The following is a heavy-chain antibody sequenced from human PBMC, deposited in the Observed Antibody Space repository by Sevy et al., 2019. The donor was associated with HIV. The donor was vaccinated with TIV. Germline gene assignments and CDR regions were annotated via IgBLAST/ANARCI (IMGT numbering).Heavy chain of an antibody. Sequence: GGSLRLSCEASGFTFSDYGMHWVRQAPGKGLEWVAVIWYDGSNKYYADSVKGRFTISRENSKNKLYLQMNSLRAEDTAVYYCAGVNLLPLMVSMVRGALSFYFDYWGQGTLVTVSS. CDR1: GFTFSDYG. V-gene: IGHV3-33*01. D-gene: IGHD3-10*01. CDR3: AGVNLLPLMVSMVRGALSFYFDY. J-gene: IGHJ4*02. CDR2: IWYDGSNK.